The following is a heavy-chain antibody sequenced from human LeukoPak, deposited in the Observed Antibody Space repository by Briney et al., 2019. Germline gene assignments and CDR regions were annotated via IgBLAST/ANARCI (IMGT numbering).Heavy chain of an antibody. Sequence: GGSLRLSSAASGFTFSSYWMSWVRLAPGKELEWEAIIKQDGSEKYYVDSVKGRFTISRDNAKNSLYLQINSLRAEDTAVYYCARVRSTLRNYYYGMDVWGQGTTVTVSS. D-gene: IGHD2-2*01. J-gene: IGHJ6*02. CDR2: IKQDGSEK. CDR3: ARVRSTLRNYYYGMDV. V-gene: IGHV3-7*01. CDR1: GFTFSSYW.